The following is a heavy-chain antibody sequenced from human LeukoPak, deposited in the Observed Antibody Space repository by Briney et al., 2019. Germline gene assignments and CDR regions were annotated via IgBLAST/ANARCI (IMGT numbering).Heavy chain of an antibody. D-gene: IGHD2-2*01. Sequence: GRSLRLSCAASGFTFSSYAMHWVRQAPGKGLEWVAVFTYDGSDKYYADSVKGRFTISRDDSKNTLYLQMNSLRTEDTAVYYCPREGSSSRSSGFDYWGQGTLVTVSS. V-gene: IGHV3-30*04. CDR1: GFTFSSYA. J-gene: IGHJ4*02. CDR3: PREGSSSRSSGFDY. CDR2: FTYDGSDK.